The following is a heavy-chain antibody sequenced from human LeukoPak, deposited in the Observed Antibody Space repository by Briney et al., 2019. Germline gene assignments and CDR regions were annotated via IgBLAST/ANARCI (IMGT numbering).Heavy chain of an antibody. V-gene: IGHV1-69*05. CDR2: IIPIFGTA. CDR3: ARGPFGGPRYWYFDL. CDR1: GGTFSSYA. J-gene: IGHJ2*01. D-gene: IGHD3-10*01. Sequence: ASVKVSCKAYGGTFSSYAISWVRQAPGQGLEWMGGIIPIFGTANYAQKFQGRVTITTDESTSTAYMELSSLRSEDTAVYYCARGPFGGPRYWYFDLWGRGTLVTVSS.